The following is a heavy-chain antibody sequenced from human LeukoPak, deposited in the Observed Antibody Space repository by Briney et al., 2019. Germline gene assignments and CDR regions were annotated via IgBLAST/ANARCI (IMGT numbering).Heavy chain of an antibody. CDR1: GFTFSSYW. D-gene: IGHD6-6*01. CDR3: ARGGAARQIENFDY. Sequence: GGSLRLSCAASGFTFSSYWMHWVRQAPGKGLVWVSRINSDGSSTSYADSVKGRFTISRDNAKNTLYLQMNSPRAEDTAVYYCARGGAARQIENFDYWGQGTLVTVSS. J-gene: IGHJ4*02. V-gene: IGHV3-74*01. CDR2: INSDGSST.